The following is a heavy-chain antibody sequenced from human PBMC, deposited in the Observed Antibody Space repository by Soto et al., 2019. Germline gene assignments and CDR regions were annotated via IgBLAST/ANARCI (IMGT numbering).Heavy chain of an antibody. V-gene: IGHV4-39*01. J-gene: IGHJ6*02. CDR3: ARLWNSSWYPYGMDV. Sequence: SETLSLTCTVSGGSIISSSYYWGWIRQPPGKGLEWIGSIYYSGSTYYNPSLKSRVTISVDTSKNQFSLKLGSVTAADTAVYYCARLWNSSWYPYGMDVWGQGTTVT. CDR1: GGSIISSSYY. D-gene: IGHD6-13*01. CDR2: IYYSGST.